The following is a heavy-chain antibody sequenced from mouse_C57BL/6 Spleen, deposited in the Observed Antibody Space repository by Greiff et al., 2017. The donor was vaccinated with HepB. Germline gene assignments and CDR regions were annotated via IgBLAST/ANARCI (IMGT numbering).Heavy chain of an antibody. V-gene: IGHV1-22*01. CDR1: GYTFTDYN. J-gene: IGHJ3*01. CDR2: INPNNGGT. D-gene: IGHD2-2*01. Sequence: EVQLQQSGPELVKPGASVKMSCKASGYTFTDYNMHWVKQSHGKSLEWIGYINPNNGGTSYNQKFKGKATLTVNKSSSTAYMEHRSLTSEDSAVYYCARTLEVRTWFAYWGQGTLVTVSA. CDR3: ARTLEVRTWFAY.